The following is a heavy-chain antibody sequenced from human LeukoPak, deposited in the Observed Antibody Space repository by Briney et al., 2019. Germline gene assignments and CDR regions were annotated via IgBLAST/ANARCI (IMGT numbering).Heavy chain of an antibody. D-gene: IGHD2-15*01. J-gene: IGHJ6*03. CDR2: IRNDGSNK. Sequence: GGSLRLSCAASGFTFSSYGMHWVRQAPGKGLEWVAFIRNDGSNKYYADSVKGRFTISRDNSKNTLYLQLNSLRAEDTAVYYCARDCSGGSCYSDYYYYMDVWGKGTTVTVSS. V-gene: IGHV3-30*02. CDR3: ARDCSGGSCYSDYYYYMDV. CDR1: GFTFSSYG.